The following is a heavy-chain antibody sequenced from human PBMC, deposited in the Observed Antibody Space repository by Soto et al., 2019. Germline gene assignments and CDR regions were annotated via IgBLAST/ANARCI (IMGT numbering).Heavy chain of an antibody. D-gene: IGHD3-22*01. CDR3: AADLYYYDSSGAEVDY. Sequence: SVKVSCKASGFTFTSSAVQWVRQARGQRLEWIGWIVVGSGNTNYAQKFQERVTITRDMSTSTAYMELSSLRSEDTAVYYCAADLYYYDSSGAEVDYWGQGTLVTVSS. V-gene: IGHV1-58*01. CDR2: IVVGSGNT. J-gene: IGHJ4*02. CDR1: GFTFTSSA.